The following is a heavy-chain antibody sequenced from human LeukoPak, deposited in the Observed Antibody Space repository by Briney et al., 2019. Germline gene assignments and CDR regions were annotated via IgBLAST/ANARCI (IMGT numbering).Heavy chain of an antibody. CDR3: AVAHYDILTGYSSSYYYGMDV. CDR2: ISAYNGNT. CDR1: GYTFTSYG. V-gene: IGHV1-18*01. J-gene: IGHJ6*02. Sequence: ASVKVSCKASGYTFTSYGISWVRQAPGQGLEWMGWISAYNGNTNYAQKLQGRVTMTTDTSTSTAYMELRSLRSDDTAVYYCAVAHYDILTGYSSSYYYGMDVWGQGTTVTVSS. D-gene: IGHD3-9*01.